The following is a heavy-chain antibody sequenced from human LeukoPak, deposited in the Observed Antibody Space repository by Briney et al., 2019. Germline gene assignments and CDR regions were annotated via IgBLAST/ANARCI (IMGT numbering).Heavy chain of an antibody. CDR1: GFTFSSYA. CDR2: ISGSGGST. Sequence: PGGSLGLSCAASGFTFSSYAMSWVRQAPGKGLEWVSAISGSGGSTFYADSVKGRFTMSRDNSKNTLYLQMNSLRAEDTAVYYCAKEASYCTNGVCYSRTFDTWGQGTLVTAFS. D-gene: IGHD2-8*01. CDR3: AKEASYCTNGVCYSRTFDT. V-gene: IGHV3-23*01. J-gene: IGHJ5*02.